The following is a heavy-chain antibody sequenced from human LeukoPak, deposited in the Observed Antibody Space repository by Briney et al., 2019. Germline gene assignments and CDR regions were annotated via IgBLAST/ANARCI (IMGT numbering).Heavy chain of an antibody. V-gene: IGHV1-2*06. CDR3: ARDLSSTSNWELDY. D-gene: IGHD7-27*01. J-gene: IGHJ4*02. Sequence: ASVKVSYKASGYTFTGYFMHWVRQAPGQGLEWMGRINPNSGGTNYAQKFQGRVTMTRDTSISTAYMELSGLRSDDTAVYYCARDLSSTSNWELDYWGQGTLVTVSS. CDR1: GYTFTGYF. CDR2: INPNSGGT.